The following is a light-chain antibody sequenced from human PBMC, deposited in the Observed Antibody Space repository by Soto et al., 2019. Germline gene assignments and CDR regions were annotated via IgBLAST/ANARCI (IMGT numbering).Light chain of an antibody. CDR3: QQYESYPWT. CDR2: QAS. Sequence: DIQMTQSPSTLSASVGDRFTISCRASQNIRAFLAWYQHKPRKAPKLLIYQASSLENGVPSRFSGSGSGTEFTLTISSLQPDDFATYYCQQYESYPWTFGQGTKVEIK. V-gene: IGKV1-5*03. CDR1: QNIRAF. J-gene: IGKJ1*01.